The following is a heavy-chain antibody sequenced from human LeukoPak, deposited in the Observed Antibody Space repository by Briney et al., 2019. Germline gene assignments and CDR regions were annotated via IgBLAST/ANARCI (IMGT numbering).Heavy chain of an antibody. V-gene: IGHV4-30-2*01. Sequence: SETLSLTCAVSGGSISSGGYSWSWIRQPPGKGLEWIGYIYHSGSTYYNPSLKSRVTISVDRSKNQFSLKLSSVTAADTAVYYCARAWGSITMVRGRFDPWGQGTLVTVSS. J-gene: IGHJ5*02. CDR3: ARAWGSITMVRGRFDP. D-gene: IGHD3-10*01. CDR2: IYHSGST. CDR1: GGSISSGGYS.